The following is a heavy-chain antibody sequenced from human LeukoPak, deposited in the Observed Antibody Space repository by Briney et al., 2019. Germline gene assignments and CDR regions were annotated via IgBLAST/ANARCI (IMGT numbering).Heavy chain of an antibody. CDR2: IHPGDSNT. Sequence: GESLKISCQGSGYSFTNFWIVWVRQMPGQGLEYMGIIHPGDSNTKYSPSFEGQVIISVDKSISTAYLQWSSLKASDSAIYYCARRRGDTVAGPDYWGQGTLVTVSS. D-gene: IGHD6-19*01. V-gene: IGHV5-51*01. CDR3: ARRRGDTVAGPDY. J-gene: IGHJ4*02. CDR1: GYSFTNFW.